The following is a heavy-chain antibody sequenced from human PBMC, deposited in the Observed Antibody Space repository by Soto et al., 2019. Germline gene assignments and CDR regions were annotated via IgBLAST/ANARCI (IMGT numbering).Heavy chain of an antibody. J-gene: IGHJ6*02. CDR2: IYYSGST. CDR3: ARDLRYCSGGSCRNYYYYYGMDV. V-gene: IGHV4-61*01. D-gene: IGHD2-15*01. Sequence: TSETLSLTCTVSGGSVSSGSYYWSWIRQPPGKGLEWIGYIYYSGSTNYNPSLKSRVTISVDTSKNQFSLKLSSVTAADTAVYYCARDLRYCSGGSCRNYYYYYGMDVWGQGTTVTVSS. CDR1: GGSVSSGSYY.